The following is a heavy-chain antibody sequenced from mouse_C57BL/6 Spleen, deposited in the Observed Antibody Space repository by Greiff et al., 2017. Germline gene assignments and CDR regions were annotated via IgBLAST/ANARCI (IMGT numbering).Heavy chain of an antibody. J-gene: IGHJ4*01. CDR3: ARRWRGYAMDY. CDR2: IYPGSGST. Sequence: QVQLQQPGAELVKPGASVKMSCTASGYTFTSYWITWVKQRPGQGLEWIGDIYPGSGSTNYNEKFKSKATLTVDTSSSTAYMQLSSLTSEDSAVYYCARRWRGYAMDYWGQGTSVTVSS. D-gene: IGHD1-1*02. V-gene: IGHV1-55*01. CDR1: GYTFTSYW.